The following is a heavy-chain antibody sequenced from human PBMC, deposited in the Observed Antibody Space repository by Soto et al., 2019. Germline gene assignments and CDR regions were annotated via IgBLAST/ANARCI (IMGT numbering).Heavy chain of an antibody. D-gene: IGHD3-22*01. V-gene: IGHV3-30*18. CDR1: GFTFSSYG. CDR3: AKDYYDSSGYYYFGAFDI. J-gene: IGHJ3*02. CDR2: ISYDGSNK. Sequence: QVQLVESGGGVVQPGRSLRLSCAASGFTFSSYGMHWVRQAPGKGLGWVAVISYDGSNKYYADSVKGRFTISRDNSKNTLYLQMNSLRAEDTAVYYCAKDYYDSSGYYYFGAFDIWGQGTMVTVSS.